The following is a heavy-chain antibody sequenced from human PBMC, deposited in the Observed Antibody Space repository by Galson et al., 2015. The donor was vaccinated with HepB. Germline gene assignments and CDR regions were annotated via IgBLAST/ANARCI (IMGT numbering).Heavy chain of an antibody. J-gene: IGHJ6*02. CDR1: GYTFTSYG. V-gene: IGHV1-18*04. D-gene: IGHD1-26*01. CDR2: ISAYNGNT. CDR3: ARDEGGSPGGGGYYYYYGMDV. Sequence: SVKVSCKASGYTFTSYGISWVRQAPGQGLEWMGWISAYNGNTNYAQKLQGRVTMTTDTSTSTAYMELRSLRSDDTAVYYCARDEGGSPGGGGYYYYYGMDVWGQGTTVTVSS.